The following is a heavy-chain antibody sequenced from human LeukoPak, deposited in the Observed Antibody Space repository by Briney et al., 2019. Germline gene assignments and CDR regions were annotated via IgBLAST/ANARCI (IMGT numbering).Heavy chain of an antibody. CDR2: ISDSADNT. CDR1: GFTFTNSA. D-gene: IGHD1-7*01. J-gene: IGHJ6*03. V-gene: IGHV3-23*01. Sequence: PGGSLRLSCAASGFTFTNSAMTWVPQAPGKGLEWVSSISDSADNTFYADSVKGRFTISRDNSKSTLYLEVNSLRAEDTAVYYCAKGIGTTFRFRTYYYYYYMDVWGKGTTVTVSS. CDR3: AKGIGTTFRFRTYYYYYYMDV.